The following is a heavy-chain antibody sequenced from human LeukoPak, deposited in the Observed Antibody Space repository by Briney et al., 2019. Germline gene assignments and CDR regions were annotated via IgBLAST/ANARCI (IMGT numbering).Heavy chain of an antibody. V-gene: IGHV3-23*01. Sequence: PGGSLRLSCAAPGFTFSSYAMTWVRQAPGKGLQRVSAVSGSGAHAYYADSVKGRFTISRDNSRDTLYLQMNSLRAEDTAIYICAKDGGTYPYFLDVWGKGTTVIVSS. J-gene: IGHJ6*03. CDR1: GFTFSSYA. CDR2: VSGSGAHA. D-gene: IGHD1-26*01. CDR3: AKDGGTYPYFLDV.